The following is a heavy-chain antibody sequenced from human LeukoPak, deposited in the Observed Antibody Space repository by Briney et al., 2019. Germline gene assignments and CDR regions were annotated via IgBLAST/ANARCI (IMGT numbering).Heavy chain of an antibody. CDR3: AKECGDYAPSLRY. CDR1: GGTFSSYA. V-gene: IGHV1-69*06. Sequence: SVKVSCKASGGTFSSYAISWVRQAPGQGLEWMGGIIPIFGTANYAQKFQGRVTITADKSTSTAYMELSSLRSEDTAAYYCAKECGDYAPSLRYWGQGTLVTVSS. D-gene: IGHD4-17*01. J-gene: IGHJ4*02. CDR2: IIPIFGTA.